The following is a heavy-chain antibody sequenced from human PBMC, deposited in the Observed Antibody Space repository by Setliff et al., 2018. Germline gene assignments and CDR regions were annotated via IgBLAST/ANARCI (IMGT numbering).Heavy chain of an antibody. CDR2: IYYSATT. J-gene: IGHJ4*02. V-gene: IGHV4-39*01. CDR3: ARHFRSSKVQFLEYLTDYYFDS. Sequence: PSETLSLTCIVSGDSISSNSHYWGWIRQPPGKGLEWIGTIYYSATTYCNPSLKSRVTISVDTSKNQFSLNLRSVTAADTAIYYCARHFRSSKVQFLEYLTDYYFDSWGQGTLVTVSS. CDR1: GDSISSNSHY. D-gene: IGHD3-3*01.